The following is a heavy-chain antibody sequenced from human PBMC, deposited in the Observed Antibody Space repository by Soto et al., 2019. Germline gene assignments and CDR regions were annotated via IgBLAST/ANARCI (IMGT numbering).Heavy chain of an antibody. V-gene: IGHV2-5*02. D-gene: IGHD1-1*01. CDR1: GFSLTKSPVG. Sequence: QITLKESGPTLVEPTEALALTCSFSGFSLTKSPVGVGCFRQPPGKALEWLAVIYWDGDKRYNPSLKTPITMTKDPSRNQVALTMTDMEPKDTATYFCAHRLGGSSWNDGFFDFWGQGFPVTVS. CDR3: AHRLGGSSWNDGFFDF. CDR2: IYWDGDK. J-gene: IGHJ4*02.